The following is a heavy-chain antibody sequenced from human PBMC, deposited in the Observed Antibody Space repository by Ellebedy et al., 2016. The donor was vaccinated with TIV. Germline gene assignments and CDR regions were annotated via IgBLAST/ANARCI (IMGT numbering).Heavy chain of an antibody. Sequence: KVSCKGSGYSFTNYWIGWVRQMPGKGLEWMGIIYPGDSDTRESPSFQGQVTMSVDKSINTAYLQWSSLQASDTAMYYCARLRLLPENEQLDYWGQGTLVTVSS. CDR1: GYSFTNYW. CDR2: IYPGDSDT. V-gene: IGHV5-51*01. J-gene: IGHJ4*02. D-gene: IGHD1/OR15-1a*01. CDR3: ARLRLLPENEQLDY.